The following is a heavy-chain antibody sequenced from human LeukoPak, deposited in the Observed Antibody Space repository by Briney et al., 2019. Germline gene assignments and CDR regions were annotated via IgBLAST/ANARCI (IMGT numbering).Heavy chain of an antibody. J-gene: IGHJ5*02. D-gene: IGHD6-13*01. V-gene: IGHV1-18*01. CDR2: ISAYNGNT. Sequence: PGGSAKFSCKASGYPFTSYGISWVRQAPGQGLEWMGYISAYNGNTNYAQKLQGRVTMTTDTSTSTAYMELRSLRFDDTAVYYCASEYSSSGGDWFDTCGQGTLVTVSS. CDR1: GYPFTSYG. CDR3: ASEYSSSGGDWFDT.